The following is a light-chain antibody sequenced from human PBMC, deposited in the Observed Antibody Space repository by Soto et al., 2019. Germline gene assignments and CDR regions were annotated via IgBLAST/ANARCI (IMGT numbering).Light chain of an antibody. CDR1: SSNVGFNA. J-gene: IGLJ3*02. V-gene: IGLV1-44*01. CDR3: AAWDDSLRGVV. Sequence: QSVLTQPPSASGAPGQRVTLSCIGGSSNVGFNAVNWYQQLPGAAPKLLIHGNSQRPSGVPDRFSGSKSGTAASLAIIGLQAEDEAHYYCAAWDDSLRGVVFGGGTKLTVL. CDR2: GNS.